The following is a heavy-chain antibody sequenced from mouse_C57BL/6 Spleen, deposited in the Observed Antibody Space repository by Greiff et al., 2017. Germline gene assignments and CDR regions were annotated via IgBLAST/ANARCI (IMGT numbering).Heavy chain of an antibody. V-gene: IGHV1-81*01. J-gene: IGHJ3*01. CDR2: IYPRSGNT. CDR1: GYTFTSYG. D-gene: IGHD2-4*01. Sequence: QVQLKQSGAELVRPGASVKLSCKASGYTFTSYGISWVKQRTGQGLEWIGEIYPRSGNTYYNEKFKGKATLTADKSSSTAYMELRSLTSEDSAVYFCARRDYEGFAYWGQGTLVTVSA. CDR3: ARRDYEGFAY.